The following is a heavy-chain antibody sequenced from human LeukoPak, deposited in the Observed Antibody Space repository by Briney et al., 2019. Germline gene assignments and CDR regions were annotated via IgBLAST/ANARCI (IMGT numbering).Heavy chain of an antibody. CDR1: GFTFSNYW. CDR2: IKQGGSEK. CDR3: ATNSNWNFGK. J-gene: IGHJ4*02. Sequence: GGSLRLSCAGAGFTFSNYWVSWVRQAPGKGLEWVANIKQGGSEKYYVDSVKGRFTISRDNAKNSLYLQMNSLRAEDTAVYSCATNSNWNFGKWGQGTLVTVSS. V-gene: IGHV3-7*01. D-gene: IGHD1-7*01.